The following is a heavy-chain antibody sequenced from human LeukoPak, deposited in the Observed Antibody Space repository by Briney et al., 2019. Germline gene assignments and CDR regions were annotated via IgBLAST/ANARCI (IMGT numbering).Heavy chain of an antibody. CDR1: GGSFSGYY. V-gene: IGHV4-4*07. J-gene: IGHJ5*02. Sequence: SETLSLTCAVYGGSFSGYYWSWIRQPAGKGLEWIGRIYTSGSTNYNPSLKSRVTISVDTSKNQFSLKLSSVTAADTAVYYCARDRGSSWYVDWFDPWGQGTLVTVSS. CDR2: IYTSGST. D-gene: IGHD6-13*01. CDR3: ARDRGSSWYVDWFDP.